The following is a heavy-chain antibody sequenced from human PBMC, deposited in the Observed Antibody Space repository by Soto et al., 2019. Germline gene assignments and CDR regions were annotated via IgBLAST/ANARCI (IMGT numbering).Heavy chain of an antibody. CDR1: GFTFSSYG. CDR2: ISYDGSNK. V-gene: IGHV3-30*18. Sequence: PGGSLRLSCAASGFTFSSYGMHWVRQAPGKGLEWVAVISYDGSNKYYADSVKGRFTISRDNSKNTLYLQMNSLRAEDTAVYYCAKEGAEAVAGPRANYYYYYYGMDVWGQGTTVTVSS. J-gene: IGHJ6*02. CDR3: AKEGAEAVAGPRANYYYYYYGMDV. D-gene: IGHD6-19*01.